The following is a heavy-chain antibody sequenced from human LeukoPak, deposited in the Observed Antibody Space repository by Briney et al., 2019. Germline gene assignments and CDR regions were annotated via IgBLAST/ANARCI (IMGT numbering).Heavy chain of an antibody. Sequence: PGGSLRLSCAASGFTFSSYSMNWIRQPPGKGLEWIGEINHSGSTNYNPSLKSRVTISVDTSKNQFSLKLSSVTAADTAVYYCARSRTLVYWGQGALVTVSS. V-gene: IGHV4-34*01. CDR1: GFTFSSYS. D-gene: IGHD2-8*02. J-gene: IGHJ4*02. CDR3: ARSRTLVY. CDR2: INHSGST.